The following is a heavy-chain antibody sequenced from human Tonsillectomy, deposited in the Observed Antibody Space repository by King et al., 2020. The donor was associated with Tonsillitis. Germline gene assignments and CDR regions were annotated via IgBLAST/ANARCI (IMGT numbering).Heavy chain of an antibody. CDR2: ISYDGSNK. CDR1: GFTFSSYG. Sequence: VQLVESGGGVVQPGRSLRLSCAASGFTFSSYGMHWVRQAPGKGLEWVAVISYDGSNKYYADSVKGRFTISRDNSKNTLYLQMNSLRAEDTAVYYCAKKYDSSGYYYDGADAFDIWGQGTMVTVSS. J-gene: IGHJ3*02. V-gene: IGHV3-30*18. D-gene: IGHD3-22*01. CDR3: AKKYDSSGYYYDGADAFDI.